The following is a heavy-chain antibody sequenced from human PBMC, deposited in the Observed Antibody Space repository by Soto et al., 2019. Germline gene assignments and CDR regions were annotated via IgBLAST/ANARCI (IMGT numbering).Heavy chain of an antibody. CDR3: ARDLLYSTRSTVRFDI. CDR1: GYTFTNYG. Sequence: VQLVQSGVEVKKPGASVKVSCKASGYTFTNYGISWGRQAPGQGLEWMGWSNTYNGNTNYAQKVQGRVTMTTETSTSTAYMELRSLRSDDTAVYYCARDLLYSTRSTVRFDIWGQGTMLTVSS. CDR2: SNTYNGNT. V-gene: IGHV1-18*01. J-gene: IGHJ3*02. D-gene: IGHD6-13*01.